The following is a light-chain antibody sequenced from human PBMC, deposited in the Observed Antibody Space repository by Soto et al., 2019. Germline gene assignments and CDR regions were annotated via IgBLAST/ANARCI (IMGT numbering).Light chain of an antibody. CDR2: DAP. V-gene: IGKV1-5*01. J-gene: IGKJ5*01. CDR1: QSLRGW. Sequence: IRLPQYPSPLSGSVGDRVTITCRASQSLRGWLAWYQQRPGKAPKALIYDAPTLASGVPSRFNGSGSGTEFTLTISSLQPDDFATYYCQQYITYSTFGQGTRLEIK. CDR3: QQYITYST.